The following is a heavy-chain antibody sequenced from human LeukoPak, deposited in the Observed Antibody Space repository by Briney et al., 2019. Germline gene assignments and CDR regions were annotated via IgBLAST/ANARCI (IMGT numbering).Heavy chain of an antibody. CDR1: GYTFINHA. D-gene: IGHD1-14*01. V-gene: IGHV1-3*01. Sequence: ASVKVSCKASGYTFINHAIHWVRQAPGQRPEWMGWINAGNGNTKVSQKFQGRVTITRDTSATTAYMDLSSLRSEDTAVYFCARGQAEGILYWGQGTLVTVSS. J-gene: IGHJ4*02. CDR2: INAGNGNT. CDR3: ARGQAEGILY.